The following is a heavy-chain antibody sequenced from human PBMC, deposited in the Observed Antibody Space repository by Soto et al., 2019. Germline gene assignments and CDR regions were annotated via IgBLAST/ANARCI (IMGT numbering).Heavy chain of an antibody. D-gene: IGHD3-22*01. V-gene: IGHV3-9*01. J-gene: IGHJ4*02. CDR2: INWNSGSI. CDR1: GFTFDDYA. Sequence: GGSLRLSCAASGFTFDDYAMHWVRQAPGKGLEWVSGINWNSGSIGYADSVKGRFTISRDNAKNSLYLQMNSLRTEDTALYYCAKGYNYDRSGNPDYWGQGPLVTVSS. CDR3: AKGYNYDRSGNPDY.